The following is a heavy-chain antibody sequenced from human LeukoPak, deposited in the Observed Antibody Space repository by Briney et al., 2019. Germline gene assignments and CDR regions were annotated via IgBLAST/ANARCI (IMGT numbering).Heavy chain of an antibody. Sequence: GGSLRPSCAASGFTFTTYAMSWVRQAPGKGPEWVSAISGSGGSTYYAHSVKGRFTISRDNSKNTLFLQMNGLRAEDTAVYYCAKQSYSSDFDYWGQGTLVTVSS. D-gene: IGHD1-26*01. CDR2: ISGSGGST. J-gene: IGHJ4*02. CDR1: GFTFTTYA. V-gene: IGHV3-23*01. CDR3: AKQSYSSDFDY.